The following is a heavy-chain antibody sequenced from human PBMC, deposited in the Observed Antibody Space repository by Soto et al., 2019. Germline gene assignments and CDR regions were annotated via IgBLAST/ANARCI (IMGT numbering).Heavy chain of an antibody. D-gene: IGHD3-22*01. CDR2: ISAYNGDT. J-gene: IGHJ4*02. Sequence: ASVKVSCKASGYTFRSYGISWVLQAPGEGLEWVGWISAYNGDTHYAPKFQDRITLTTETSTDTAYMELRSLRLDDTAVYYCARDWSRYYDNSGLIWFYWGQGSLVTVSS. CDR3: ARDWSRYYDNSGLIWFY. V-gene: IGHV1-18*04. CDR1: GYTFRSYG.